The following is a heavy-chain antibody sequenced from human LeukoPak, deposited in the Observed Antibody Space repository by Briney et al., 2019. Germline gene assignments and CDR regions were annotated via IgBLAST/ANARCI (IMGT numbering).Heavy chain of an antibody. V-gene: IGHV7-4-1*02. Sequence: ASVKVSCKASGYTFTSYAMNWVRQAPGQGLEWMGWINTNTGNPTYAQGFTGRSVFSLDTSVSTAYLQISSLKAEDTAVYYCASLKNYYDSSGYLVTDAFDIWGQGTMVTVSS. CDR3: ASLKNYYDSSGYLVTDAFDI. D-gene: IGHD3-22*01. CDR2: INTNTGNP. J-gene: IGHJ3*02. CDR1: GYTFTSYA.